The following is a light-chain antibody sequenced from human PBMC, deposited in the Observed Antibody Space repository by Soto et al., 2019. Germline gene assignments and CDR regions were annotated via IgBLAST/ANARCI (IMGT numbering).Light chain of an antibody. J-gene: IGLJ7*01. V-gene: IGLV8-61*01. Sequence: QTVVTQEPSLSVSPGGTVTFTCGLSSGSVSTNYYPSWYQQTPGQPPRTLMYSTNTRSSGVPDRFSGSILGNKAALTITGAQAGDESAYYCVLYMGSGMNVFGGGTQLTVL. CDR1: SGSVSTNYY. CDR2: STN. CDR3: VLYMGSGMNV.